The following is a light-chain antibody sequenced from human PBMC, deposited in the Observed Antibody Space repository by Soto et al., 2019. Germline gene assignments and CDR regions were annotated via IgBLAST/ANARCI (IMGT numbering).Light chain of an antibody. CDR3: QHRFNWPRT. CDR2: DAS. V-gene: IGKV3-11*01. Sequence: EIVLTQSPPTLSLSPGERATLSCRASQSVSIFLAWYQQKLGQPPRLLIYDASNRAMGVPARFSGSGSGTDFTLTISSLEREDFAVYYCQHRFNWPRTFGQGTKLEIK. J-gene: IGKJ2*01. CDR1: QSVSIF.